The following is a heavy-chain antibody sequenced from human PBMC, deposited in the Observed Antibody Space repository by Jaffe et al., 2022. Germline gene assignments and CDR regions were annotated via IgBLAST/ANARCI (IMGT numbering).Heavy chain of an antibody. CDR2: IYYSGST. CDR1: GGSISSYY. V-gene: IGHV4-59*01. D-gene: IGHD3-3*01. J-gene: IGHJ6*03. Sequence: QVQLQESGPGLVKPSETLSLTCTVSGGSISSYYWSWIRQPPGKGLEWIGYIYYSGSTNYNPSLKSRVTISVDTSKNQFSLKLSSVTAADTAVYYCARDNGGGYDVTIFGVAPRDYYMDVWGKGTTVTVSS. CDR3: ARDNGGGYDVTIFGVAPRDYYMDV.